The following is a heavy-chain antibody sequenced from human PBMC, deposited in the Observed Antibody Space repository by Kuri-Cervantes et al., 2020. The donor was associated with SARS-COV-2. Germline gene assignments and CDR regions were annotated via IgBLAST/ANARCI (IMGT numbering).Heavy chain of an antibody. V-gene: IGHV5-51*01. CDR2: IYPGDSDT. Sequence: GELLKISCKCSGNSVTSCGIGGVRQTPGKVLEWMGIIYPGDSDTRYSPSFQGQVTISADKSISTAYLQWSSRKASDNAMYYWARAIDYCSSTSCLDYWGQGTLVTVSS. J-gene: IGHJ4*02. CDR3: ARAIDYCSSTSCLDY. CDR1: GNSVTSCG. D-gene: IGHD2-2*01.